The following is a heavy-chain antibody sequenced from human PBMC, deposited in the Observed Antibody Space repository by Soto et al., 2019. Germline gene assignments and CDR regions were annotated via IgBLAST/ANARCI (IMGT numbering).Heavy chain of an antibody. J-gene: IGHJ5*02. CDR3: AREIAVAGRNWFDP. CDR2: IYYSGST. V-gene: IGHV4-59*01. D-gene: IGHD6-19*01. CDR1: GGSISSYY. Sequence: SETLSLTCTVSGGSISSYYWSWIRQPPGKGLEWIGYIYYSGSTNYNPSLKSRVTISVDTSKNQFSLKLSSVTAADTAVYYCAREIAVAGRNWFDPWGQGTLVTVSS.